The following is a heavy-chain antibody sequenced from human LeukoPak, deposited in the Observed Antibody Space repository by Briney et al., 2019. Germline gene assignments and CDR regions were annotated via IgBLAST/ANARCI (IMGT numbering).Heavy chain of an antibody. J-gene: IGHJ4*02. CDR1: GFTFSSYA. D-gene: IGHD4-17*01. Sequence: GGSLRLSCSASGFTFSSYAMHWVRQAPGKGLEYVSAISSNGGSTYYADSVKGRFTISRDNSKNTLYLQMSSLRAEDTAVYYCVKGPVDYGVYFDYWGQGTLVTVSS. V-gene: IGHV3-64D*09. CDR2: ISSNGGST. CDR3: VKGPVDYGVYFDY.